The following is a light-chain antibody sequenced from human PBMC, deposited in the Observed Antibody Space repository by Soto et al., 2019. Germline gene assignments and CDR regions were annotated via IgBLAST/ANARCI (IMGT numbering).Light chain of an antibody. CDR2: GAS. V-gene: IGKV3-15*01. CDR1: EDVGSN. J-gene: IGKJ1*01. Sequence: EIVMTQSPATLSVSPGERATLSRRASEDVGSNLAWYQQKVGQVPRLVIYGASSRATGIPARFSASGSGTEFTLTISSLQSEDFAIYYCQQYNQWPSWTFGQGTKVDI. CDR3: QQYNQWPSWT.